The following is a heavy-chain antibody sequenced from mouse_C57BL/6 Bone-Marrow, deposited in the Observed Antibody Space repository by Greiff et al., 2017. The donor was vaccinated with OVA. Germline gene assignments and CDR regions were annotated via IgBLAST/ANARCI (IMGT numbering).Heavy chain of an antibody. CDR2: IDPEDGEP. D-gene: IGHD3-2*02. CDR3: ARSGSSGPWFAY. Sequence: VQLQQSGAELVKPGASVKLSCTASGFNIKDYYMHWVKQRTEQGLEWIGRIDPEDGEPKYAPKFQGKATITADTSSNTAYLQLSSLTSADTAVYYCARSGSSGPWFAYWGQGTLVTVSA. CDR1: GFNIKDYY. J-gene: IGHJ3*01. V-gene: IGHV14-2*01.